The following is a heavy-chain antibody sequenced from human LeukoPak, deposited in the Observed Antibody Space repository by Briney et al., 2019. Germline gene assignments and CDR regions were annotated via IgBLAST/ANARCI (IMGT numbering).Heavy chain of an antibody. D-gene: IGHD6-19*01. J-gene: IGHJ2*01. V-gene: IGHV3-23*01. Sequence: PGGSLRLSCAASGFTFSSYAMSWVRQAPGKGLEWVSAISGSGGSTYYADSVKGRFTISRDNSKNTLYLQMNSLRAEDTALYYCAKTRRYSSGWRTAPIYWYFDLWGRGTLVTVSS. CDR2: ISGSGGST. CDR3: AKTRRYSSGWRTAPIYWYFDL. CDR1: GFTFSSYA.